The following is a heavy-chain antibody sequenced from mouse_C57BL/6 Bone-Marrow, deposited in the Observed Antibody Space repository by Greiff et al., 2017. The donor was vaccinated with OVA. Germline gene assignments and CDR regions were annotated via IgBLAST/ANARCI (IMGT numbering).Heavy chain of an antibody. V-gene: IGHV1-50*01. CDR3: ARRNALDY. J-gene: IGHJ2*01. Sequence: QVHVKQPGAELVKPGASVKLSCKASGYTFTSYWMQWVKQRPGQGLEWIGEIDPSDSYTNYNQKFKGKATLTVDTSSSTAYMQLSSLTSEDSAVYYCARRNALDYWGQGTTLTVSS. CDR1: GYTFTSYW. CDR2: IDPSDSYT.